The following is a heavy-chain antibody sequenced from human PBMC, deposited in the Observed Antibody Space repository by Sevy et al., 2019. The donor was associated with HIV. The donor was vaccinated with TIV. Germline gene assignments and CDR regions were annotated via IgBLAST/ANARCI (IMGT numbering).Heavy chain of an antibody. J-gene: IGHJ4*02. CDR2: FDPEDGET. CDR3: ATDSVLLKGRYYDSSGYYLHY. Sequence: ASVKVSCKVSGYIFTELSMHWVRPAPGKGLEWMGGFDPEDGETIYAQKFQGRVTMTEDTSTDTAYMDLSSLRSEDTAVYYCATDSVLLKGRYYDSSGYYLHYWGQGTLVTVSS. CDR1: GYIFTELS. D-gene: IGHD3-22*01. V-gene: IGHV1-24*01.